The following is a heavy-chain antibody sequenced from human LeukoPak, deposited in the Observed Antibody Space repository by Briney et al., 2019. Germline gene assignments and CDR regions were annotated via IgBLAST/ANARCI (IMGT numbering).Heavy chain of an antibody. CDR2: IITGSDST. CDR3: ASGLYGGVFDN. D-gene: IGHD4/OR15-4a*01. V-gene: IGHV3-23*01. CDR1: GFAFRNYA. J-gene: IGHJ4*02. Sequence: GSLRLSCVMSGFAFRNYAMNWVRPAPGKGLGWISDIITGSDSTYHIESVRGRFTISRDNSKNTLYLQMNSLRLDDTAVYYCASGLYGGVFDNWGQGTLVTVSS.